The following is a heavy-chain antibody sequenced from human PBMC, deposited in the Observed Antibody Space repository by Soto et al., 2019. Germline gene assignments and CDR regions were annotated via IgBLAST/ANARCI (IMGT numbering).Heavy chain of an antibody. CDR2: GRNKGKSYTT. J-gene: IGHJ6*02. V-gene: IGHV3-72*01. CDR3: TRLQIWGSYYGMDV. CDR1: GFTFSEHH. D-gene: IGHD3-16*01. Sequence: HPGGSLRLSCAASGFTFSEHHMDWVRQAPGKGLEWVGRGRNKGKSYTTEYAASVKGRFTISRDDSTNSLYLQMNSLKTEDTAVYYCTRLQIWGSYYGMDVWGPGTTLTVSS.